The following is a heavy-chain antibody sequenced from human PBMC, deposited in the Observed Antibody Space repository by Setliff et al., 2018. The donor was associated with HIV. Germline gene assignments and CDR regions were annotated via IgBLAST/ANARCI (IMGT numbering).Heavy chain of an antibody. D-gene: IGHD2-21*02. J-gene: IGHJ4*02. CDR1: GGSIGGYH. V-gene: IGHV4-59*08. CDR2: VYHSGGT. CDR3: VRVDYGDYDFDY. Sequence: SETLSLTCTVSGGSIGGYHWSWVRQPPGRGLEWIGYVYHSGGTNYNPSLKSRLTISTDASKNQFSLKLSSVTAADTAVYYCVRVDYGDYDFDYWGQGTLVTVSS.